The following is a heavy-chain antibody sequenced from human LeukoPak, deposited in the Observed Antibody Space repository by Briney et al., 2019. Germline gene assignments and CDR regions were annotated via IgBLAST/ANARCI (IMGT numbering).Heavy chain of an antibody. V-gene: IGHV1-2*02. CDR2: INPNSGGT. CDR1: GYTFTSYY. Sequence: ASVKVSCKASGYTFTSYYMHWVRQAPGQGLEWMGWINPNSGGTNYAQKFQGRVTMTRDTSISTAYMELSRLRSDNTAVYYCARDRSDFWSGYYYRLDYWGQGTLVTVSS. J-gene: IGHJ4*02. D-gene: IGHD3-3*01. CDR3: ARDRSDFWSGYYYRLDY.